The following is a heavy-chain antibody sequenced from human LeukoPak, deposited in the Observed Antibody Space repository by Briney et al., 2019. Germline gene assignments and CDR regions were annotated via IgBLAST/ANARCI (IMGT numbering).Heavy chain of an antibody. D-gene: IGHD3-22*01. CDR3: ARASNSGYYYFDY. Sequence: SETLSLTCAVSGYSITPSFYWGWTRPPPGKGLEWIGIIHHSGYTYYDPSLKSRVPMSLNTSKNQFSLHLSSVTAADTALYYCARASNSGYYYFDYWGQGTLVTVS. V-gene: IGHV4-38-2*01. CDR2: IHHSGYT. CDR1: GYSITPSFY. J-gene: IGHJ4*02.